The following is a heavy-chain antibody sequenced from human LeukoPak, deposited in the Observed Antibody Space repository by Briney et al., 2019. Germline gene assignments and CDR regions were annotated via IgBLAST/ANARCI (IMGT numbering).Heavy chain of an antibody. CDR1: GFTFSSYW. V-gene: IGHV3-7*01. D-gene: IGHD6-19*01. CDR3: ARGPAAGNLLGY. Sequence: GGSLRLSCAASGFTFSSYWMSWVRQAPGKGLEWVANIKQDGSEKYYVDSVKGRFTISRDDAKNSLFLQMNSLRAEDTAVYYCARGPAAGNLLGYWGQGTLVTVSS. J-gene: IGHJ4*02. CDR2: IKQDGSEK.